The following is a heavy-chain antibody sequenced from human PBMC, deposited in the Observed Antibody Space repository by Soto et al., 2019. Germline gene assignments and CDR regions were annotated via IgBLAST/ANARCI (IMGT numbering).Heavy chain of an antibody. V-gene: IGHV3-30-3*01. J-gene: IGHJ4*02. CDR1: GFTFSSYA. Sequence: PGGSLRLSCAASGFTFSSYAMHWVRQAPGKGLEWVAVISYDGSNKYYADSVKGRFTISRDNSKNTLYLQMNSLRAEDTAAYYCAREDRDIVVVPAAILPDYWGQGTLVTVSS. D-gene: IGHD2-2*02. CDR2: ISYDGSNK. CDR3: AREDRDIVVVPAAILPDY.